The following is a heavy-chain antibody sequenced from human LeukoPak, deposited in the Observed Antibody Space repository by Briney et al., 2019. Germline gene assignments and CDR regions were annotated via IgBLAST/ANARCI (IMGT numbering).Heavy chain of an antibody. CDR1: SGSINNHH. D-gene: IGHD5-18*01. Sequence: PSETLSLTCIVSSGSINNHHWSWIRQPPGKGLEWIGYIYDSWNTNYNPSLQSRVTISMDASRNQFSLNLTSVTAADTAVYCARDQIGYGLDYWGQGTLVTVSS. J-gene: IGHJ4*02. CDR2: IYDSWNT. CDR3: ARDQIGYGLDY. V-gene: IGHV4-59*11.